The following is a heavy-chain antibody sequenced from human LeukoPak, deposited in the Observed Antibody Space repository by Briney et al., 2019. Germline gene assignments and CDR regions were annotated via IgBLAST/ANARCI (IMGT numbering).Heavy chain of an antibody. J-gene: IGHJ4*02. CDR2: IYTSGST. V-gene: IGHV4-4*07. CDR3: ARGLRYCSGGSCYSDWYFDY. Sequence: SETLSLTCTVSGGSISSDHWSGIRQPAGKGLECIGRIYTSGSTNYHPSIKSRVTMSVDTSKNTFSLQLSSLTAADTAVYYCARGLRYCSGGSCYSDWYFDYWGQGTLVTVSS. CDR1: GGSISSDH. D-gene: IGHD2-15*01.